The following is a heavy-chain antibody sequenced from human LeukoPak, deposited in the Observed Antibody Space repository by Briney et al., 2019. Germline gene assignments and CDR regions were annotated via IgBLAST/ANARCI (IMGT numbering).Heavy chain of an antibody. CDR2: INPSSGGT. Sequence: ASVKVSCNASGYTCTGYYMHLVLQPPVQWRYWSELINPSSGGTNYAQKFQGRVTMTRDTSISKAYMALSRLRSDETDVYYCARDRLGGGNYNHFDYWGQGIMVKVSS. D-gene: IGHD3-10*01. V-gene: IGHV1-2*02. J-gene: IGHJ4*02. CDR1: GYTCTGYY. CDR3: ARDRLGGGNYNHFDY.